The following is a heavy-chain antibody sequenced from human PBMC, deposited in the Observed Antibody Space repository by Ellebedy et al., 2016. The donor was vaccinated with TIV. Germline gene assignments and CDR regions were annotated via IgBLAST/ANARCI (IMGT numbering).Heavy chain of an antibody. D-gene: IGHD3-9*01. CDR2: IYSGGST. CDR1: GFTVSSNY. Sequence: GESLKISCAASGFTVSSNYMSWVRQAPGKGLEWVSVIYSGGSTYYADSVKGRFTISRDNAKNSLYLQMNSLRDEDTAVYYCARAPDILTGYWEIDYWGQGTLVTVSS. J-gene: IGHJ4*02. V-gene: IGHV3-53*01. CDR3: ARAPDILTGYWEIDY.